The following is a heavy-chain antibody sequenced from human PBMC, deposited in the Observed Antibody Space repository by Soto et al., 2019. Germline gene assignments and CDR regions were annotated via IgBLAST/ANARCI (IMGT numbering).Heavy chain of an antibody. J-gene: IGHJ4*02. D-gene: IGHD1-26*01. V-gene: IGHV1-18*01. CDR1: GHTFTSCA. CDR3: ARDGLSGSYSDY. Sequence: QVLLVQSGAEVKKPGASVKVSCKASGHTFTSCAITWVRQAPGQGLEWMGWISPYSGNTHYPQKFQGRVTMTTDTSTNTAYMELRSLTSDDTALYYCARDGLSGSYSDYWGQGTLVTVSS. CDR2: ISPYSGNT.